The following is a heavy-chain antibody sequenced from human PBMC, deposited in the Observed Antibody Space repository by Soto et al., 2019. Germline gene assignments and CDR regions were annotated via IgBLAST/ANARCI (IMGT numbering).Heavy chain of an antibody. D-gene: IGHD3-22*01. V-gene: IGHV3-30*04. J-gene: IGHJ4*01. CDR2: ISYDGTNK. CDR1: GFTLSRYA. Sequence: GGSLRLSCVVSGFTLSRYAMHWVRQAPGKGLEWVAAISYDGTNKNYADSVKGRFTISGDYSKDTLYLQMDSLRPDDTAVYYCARPPFDSSGYFRNWGHGTLVTVSS. CDR3: ARPPFDSSGYFRN.